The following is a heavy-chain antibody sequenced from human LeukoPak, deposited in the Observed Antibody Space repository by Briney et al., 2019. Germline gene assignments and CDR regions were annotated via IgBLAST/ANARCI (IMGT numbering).Heavy chain of an antibody. Sequence: GGSLRLSCAAPGFTFSNYWMGWVRQAPGKRPEWVANMNIDGSEKYYADSVKGRFTISRDNARNSVYLQMNSLRVEDTAVYYCARDPVEWELLLDCWGQGTLVTVSS. D-gene: IGHD1-26*01. CDR2: MNIDGSEK. CDR1: GFTFSNYW. CDR3: ARDPVEWELLLDC. J-gene: IGHJ4*02. V-gene: IGHV3-7*01.